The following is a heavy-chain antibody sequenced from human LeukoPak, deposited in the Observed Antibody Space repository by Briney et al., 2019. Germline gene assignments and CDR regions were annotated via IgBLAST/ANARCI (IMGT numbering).Heavy chain of an antibody. D-gene: IGHD2-15*01. V-gene: IGHV1-24*01. CDR3: ARQVGSYYYYYYMDV. CDR2: SDPEDGET. J-gene: IGHJ6*03. CDR1: GYTLTELS. Sequence: ASVKVSCKVSGYTLTELSMHWVRQAPGKGLEWMGGSDPEDGETIYAQKFQGRVTMTEDTSTDTAYMELSSLRSEDTAVYYCARQVGSYYYYYYMDVWGKGTTVTVSS.